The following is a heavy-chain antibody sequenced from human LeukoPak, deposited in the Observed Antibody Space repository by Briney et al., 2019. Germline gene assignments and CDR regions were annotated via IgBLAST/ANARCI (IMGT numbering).Heavy chain of an antibody. J-gene: IGHJ4*02. V-gene: IGHV4-34*01. CDR3: ARSRYYFVHYFDY. CDR2: INHSGST. Sequence: SETLSLTCAVYGGSFSGYYWSWIRQPPGKGLEWIGEINHSGSTNYNPSLKSRVTISVDTSKNQFSLKLSSVTAADTAVYYCARSRYYFVHYFDYWGQGTLVTVSS. D-gene: IGHD2/OR15-2a*01. CDR1: GGSFSGYY.